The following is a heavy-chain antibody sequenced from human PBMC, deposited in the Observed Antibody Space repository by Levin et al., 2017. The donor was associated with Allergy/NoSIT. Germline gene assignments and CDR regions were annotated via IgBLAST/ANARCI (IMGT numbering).Heavy chain of an antibody. J-gene: IGHJ5*02. D-gene: IGHD3-16*01. CDR2: IYTVGKT. CDR3: TRDQFLYGGASGGWFDA. Sequence: GGSLRLSCVASGFTISNNYMNWVRQAPGKGLEWVSVIYTVGKTYYADSVKGRFTISRDNSKNTLYLQMNNLRADDTAVYYCTRDQFLYGGASGGWFDAWGQGTLVTVSS. V-gene: IGHV3-53*01. CDR1: GFTISNNY.